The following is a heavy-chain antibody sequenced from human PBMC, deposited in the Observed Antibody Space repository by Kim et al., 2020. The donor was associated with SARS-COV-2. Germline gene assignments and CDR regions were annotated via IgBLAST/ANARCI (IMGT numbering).Heavy chain of an antibody. CDR3: ARVLRFLEWPQGPYFDY. D-gene: IGHD3-3*01. J-gene: IGHJ4*02. Sequence: SETLSLTCTVSGGSVSRSSQYWGWIRQPPGKGLEWIGSIYYTGHTYYKPSLKSRVTISVETSKNQFSLKLSSVTAADTAIYYCARVLRFLEWPQGPYFDYWGQGSLVTVSS. CDR2: IYYTGHT. CDR1: GGSVSRSSQY. V-gene: IGHV4-39*01.